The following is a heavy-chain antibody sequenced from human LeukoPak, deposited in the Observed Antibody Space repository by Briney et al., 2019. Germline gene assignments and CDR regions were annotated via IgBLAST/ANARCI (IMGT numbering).Heavy chain of an antibody. Sequence: PGGSLSLSCAASGFTFSSYWMSWVRQAPGKGLEWVANIKQDGSVKYYVDSVKGRFTISRDNAKNSLYLQMNSLRAEDTAVYYCARGWYGDYGHDAFDIWGQGTMVTVSS. J-gene: IGHJ3*02. CDR1: GFTFSSYW. D-gene: IGHD4-17*01. V-gene: IGHV3-7*03. CDR2: IKQDGSVK. CDR3: ARGWYGDYGHDAFDI.